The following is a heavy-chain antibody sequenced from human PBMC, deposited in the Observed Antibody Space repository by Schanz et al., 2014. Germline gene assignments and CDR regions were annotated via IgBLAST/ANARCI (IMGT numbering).Heavy chain of an antibody. CDR2: IIPILGIA. Sequence: QVQLVQSGAEVKKPGSSMKVSCKASGGTFNSYTINWVRQAPGQGLEWMGRIIPILGIANYAQKFQGRVTITADRSTSTAYMELSSLRVDDTAVYYCARDFSAYVGNYFDYWGQGTLVTVSS. J-gene: IGHJ4*02. CDR3: ARDFSAYVGNYFDY. V-gene: IGHV1-69*08. D-gene: IGHD5-12*01. CDR1: GGTFNSYT.